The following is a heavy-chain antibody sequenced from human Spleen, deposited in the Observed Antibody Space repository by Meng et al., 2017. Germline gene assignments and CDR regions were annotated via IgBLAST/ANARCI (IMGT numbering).Heavy chain of an antibody. V-gene: IGHV1-2*06. J-gene: IGHJ4*02. CDR2: IDPKSGDT. D-gene: IGHD3-16*02. CDR1: GYNFPDYW. Sequence: ASVKVSCKPSGYNFPDYWLHWVRRAPGQGLEWMGRIDPKSGDTHYAQRFQGRVTMTTDTSTSTAYMELRSLRSDDTAVYYCAREVITFGGVIVNGLDYWGQGTLVTVSS. CDR3: AREVITFGGVIVNGLDY.